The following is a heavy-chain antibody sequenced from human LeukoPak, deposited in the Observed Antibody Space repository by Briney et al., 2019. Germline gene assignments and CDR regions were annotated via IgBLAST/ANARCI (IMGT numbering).Heavy chain of an antibody. J-gene: IGHJ5*02. CDR1: GFTFSSYG. CDR3: AKALAIFSWFDP. CDR2: IRYDGSNK. V-gene: IGHV3-30*02. Sequence: PGGSLRLSCAASGFTFSSYGMHWVRQAPGKGLEWVAFIRYDGSNKYCADSVKGRFTISRDNSKNTLYLQMNSLRAEDTAVYYCAKALAIFSWFDPWGQGTLVTVSS. D-gene: IGHD3-3*01.